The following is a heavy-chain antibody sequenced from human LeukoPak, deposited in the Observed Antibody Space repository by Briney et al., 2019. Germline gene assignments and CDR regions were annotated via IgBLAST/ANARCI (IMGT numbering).Heavy chain of an antibody. Sequence: TGGSLRLSCAASGFTFSSYAMHWVRQAPGKGLEYVSAISSNGGSTYYANSVKGRFTISRDNSKNTLYLQMGSLRAEDMAVYYCAKGVRGYYDSLGGFEDYWGQGTLVTVSS. CDR1: GFTFSSYA. CDR3: AKGVRGYYDSLGGFEDY. CDR2: ISSNGGST. V-gene: IGHV3-64*01. D-gene: IGHD3-22*01. J-gene: IGHJ4*02.